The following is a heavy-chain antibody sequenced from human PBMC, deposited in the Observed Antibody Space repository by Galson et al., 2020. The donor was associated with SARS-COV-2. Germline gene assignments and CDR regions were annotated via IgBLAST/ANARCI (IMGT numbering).Heavy chain of an antibody. D-gene: IGHD3-22*01. J-gene: IGHJ4*02. V-gene: IGHV4-31*03. CDR3: ARAHYDSSGYGGFDY. CDR1: GGSISSGGYY. Sequence: SETLSLTCTVSGGSISSGGYYWSWIRQHPGKGLEWIGYIYYSGSTYYNPSLKSRVTISVDTSKNQFSLKLSSVTAADTAVYYCARAHYDSSGYGGFDYGGQGTLVTVSS. CDR2: IYYSGST.